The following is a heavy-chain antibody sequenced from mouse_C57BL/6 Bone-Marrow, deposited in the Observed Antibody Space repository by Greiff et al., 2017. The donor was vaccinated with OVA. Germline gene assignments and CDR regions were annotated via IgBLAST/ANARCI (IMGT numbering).Heavy chain of an antibody. CDR2: ISNGGGST. CDR1: GFTFSDYY. J-gene: IGHJ3*01. CDR3: ARQIGYVAY. Sequence: EVQLVESGGGLVQPGGSLKLSCAASGFTFSDYYMYWVRQTPEKRLEWVAYISNGGGSTYYPDTVKGRFTISRDNAKNTLYLQMSRLKSEDTAMYYCARQIGYVAYWGQGTLVTVSA. V-gene: IGHV5-12*01. D-gene: IGHD1-2*01.